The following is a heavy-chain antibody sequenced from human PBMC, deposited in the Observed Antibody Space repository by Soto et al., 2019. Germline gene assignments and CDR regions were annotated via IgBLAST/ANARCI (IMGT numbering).Heavy chain of an antibody. V-gene: IGHV4-30-4*01. CDR2: IYYSGST. Sequence: PSETLSLTCTVSGGSISSGDYYWSWIRQPPGKGLEWIGYIYYSGSTYYNPSLKSRVTISVDTSKNQFSLKLSSVTAADTAVYYCARTSASRGYYFDYWGQGTLVTVSS. CDR1: GGSISSGDYY. J-gene: IGHJ4*02. CDR3: ARTSASRGYYFDY. D-gene: IGHD3-22*01.